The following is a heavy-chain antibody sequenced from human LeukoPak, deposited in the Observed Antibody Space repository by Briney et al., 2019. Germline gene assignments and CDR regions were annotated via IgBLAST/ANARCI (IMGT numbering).Heavy chain of an antibody. V-gene: IGHV4-59*01. CDR3: ARCGYSGYVDY. CDR1: GGSISSYY. CDR2: IYYSGST. D-gene: IGHD5-12*01. J-gene: IGHJ4*02. Sequence: PSQTLSLTCTVSGGSISSYYWSWIRQPPGKGLEWIGYIYYSGSTNYNPSLKSRVTISVDTSKNQFSLKLSSVTAADTAVYYCARCGYSGYVDYWGQGTLVTVSS.